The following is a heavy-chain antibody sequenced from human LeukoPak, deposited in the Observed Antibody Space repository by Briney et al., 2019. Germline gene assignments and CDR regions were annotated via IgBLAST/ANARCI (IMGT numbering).Heavy chain of an antibody. D-gene: IGHD3-9*01. CDR2: ITSGGDYI. CDR1: GFTFNTFN. J-gene: IGHJ4*02. CDR3: ARGHYGVLAASYKWTPDY. V-gene: IGHV3-21*01. Sequence: PGGSLRLSCAASGFTFNTFNMNWARQAPGKGLEWVSSITSGGDYIYYADSVKGRFTTSRDNAKNSLSLQLNSLRVEDTAVYYCARGHYGVLAASYKWTPDYWGQGTLVTVSS.